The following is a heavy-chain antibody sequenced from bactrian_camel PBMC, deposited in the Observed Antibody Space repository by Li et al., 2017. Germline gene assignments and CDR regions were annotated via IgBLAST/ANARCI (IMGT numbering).Heavy chain of an antibody. CDR3: AADGYRAGNCLSLSDSSFFPY. CDR1: GYTLPLH. V-gene: IGHV3S53*01. Sequence: HVQLVESGGGSVQAGGSLRLSCVGSGYTLPLHMAWFRRLPGQGREGVAAIAADGRTNYADSVKGRFTISRDKAKKTVYLQMDTLKLEDTAMYYCAADGYRAGNCLSLSDSSFFPYWGQGTQVTVS. CDR2: IAADGRT. D-gene: IGHD1*01. J-gene: IGHJ4*01.